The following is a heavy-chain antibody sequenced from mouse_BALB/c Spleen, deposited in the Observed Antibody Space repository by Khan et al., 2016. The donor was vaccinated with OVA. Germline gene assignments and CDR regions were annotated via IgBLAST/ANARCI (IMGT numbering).Heavy chain of an antibody. V-gene: IGHV1S81*02. J-gene: IGHJ3*01. CDR2: INPSDGGT. D-gene: IGHD1-1*02. Sequence: QVKLQQPGAELVKPGASVKLSCKASGYTFTSYYMYWVKQRPGQGLEWIGGINPSDGGTNFNEKFKSKATLTVDKSSSTAYMQLSSLTSEDSAVYYCTRSGWAAFAYWGQGTLVTVSA. CDR3: TRSGWAAFAY. CDR1: GYTFTSYY.